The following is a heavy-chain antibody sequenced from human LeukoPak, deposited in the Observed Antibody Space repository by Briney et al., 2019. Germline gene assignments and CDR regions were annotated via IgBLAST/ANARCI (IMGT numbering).Heavy chain of an antibody. CDR3: ARATPPEDYGDAYYYYYMDV. V-gene: IGHV4-59*01. D-gene: IGHD4-17*01. CDR1: GGSISSYY. Sequence: SETLSLTCTVSGGSISSYYWSWIRQPPGKGLKWIGYIYYSGSTNYNPSLKSRVTISVDTSKNQFSLKLSSVTAADTAVYYCARATPPEDYGDAYYYYYMDVWGKGTTVTVSS. J-gene: IGHJ6*03. CDR2: IYYSGST.